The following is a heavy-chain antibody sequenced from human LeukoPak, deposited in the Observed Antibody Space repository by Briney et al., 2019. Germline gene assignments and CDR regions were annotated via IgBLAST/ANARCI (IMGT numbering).Heavy chain of an antibody. J-gene: IGHJ4*02. V-gene: IGHV3-23*01. Sequence: HPGGSLRPSCAASGFTFSSYAMSWVRQAPGKGLEWVSAISGSGGSAHYADSVKGRFTISRDNSKNTVYLQLDSLRVEDTAVYYCGKTTVGYSSGRYPGWPVDYWGQGALVTVSS. D-gene: IGHD2-15*01. CDR2: ISGSGGSA. CDR3: GKTTVGYSSGRYPGWPVDY. CDR1: GFTFSSYA.